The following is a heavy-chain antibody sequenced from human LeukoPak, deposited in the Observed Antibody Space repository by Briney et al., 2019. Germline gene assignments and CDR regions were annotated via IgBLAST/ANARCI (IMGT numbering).Heavy chain of an antibody. Sequence: GASVTVSFKASGYTFTSYGISWVRQAPGQGLEWMGWISAYNGNTNYAQKLQGRVTMTTDTSTSTAYMELRSLRSDDTAVYYCARGTSGWPSDAFDIWGQGTMVTVSS. CDR1: GYTFTSYG. D-gene: IGHD6-19*01. J-gene: IGHJ3*02. V-gene: IGHV1-18*01. CDR2: ISAYNGNT. CDR3: ARGTSGWPSDAFDI.